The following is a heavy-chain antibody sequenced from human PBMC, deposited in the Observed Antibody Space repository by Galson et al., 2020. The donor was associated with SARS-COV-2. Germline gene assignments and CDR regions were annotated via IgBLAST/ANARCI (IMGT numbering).Heavy chain of an antibody. CDR3: SYQLLPNYYGMDV. D-gene: IGHD2-2*01. J-gene: IGHJ6*02. Sequence: GGSLRLSCAASGFTFSSYGMHWVRQAPGKGLEWVAVISYDGSNKYYADSVKGRFTISRDNSKNTLYLQMNSLRAEDTAVYYCSYQLLPNYYGMDVWGQGTTVTVSS. CDR1: GFTFSSYG. V-gene: IGHV3-30*03. CDR2: ISYDGSNK.